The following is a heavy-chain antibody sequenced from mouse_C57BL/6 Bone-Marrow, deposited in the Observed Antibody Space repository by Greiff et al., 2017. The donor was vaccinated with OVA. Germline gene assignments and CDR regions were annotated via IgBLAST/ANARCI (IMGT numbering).Heavy chain of an antibody. CDR3: ARTHYYGSSYHYAMDY. CDR2: ISNLAYSI. J-gene: IGHJ4*01. V-gene: IGHV5-15*01. Sequence: EVKLVESGGGLVQPGGSLKLSCAASGFTFSDYGMAWVRQAPRKGPEWVAFISNLAYSIYYADTVTGRFTISRENAKNTLYLEMSSLRSEDTAMYYCARTHYYGSSYHYAMDYWGQGTSVTVSS. CDR1: GFTFSDYG. D-gene: IGHD1-1*01.